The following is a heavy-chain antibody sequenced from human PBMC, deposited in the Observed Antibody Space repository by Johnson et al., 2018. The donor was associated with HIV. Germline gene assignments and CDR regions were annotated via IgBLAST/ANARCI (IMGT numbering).Heavy chain of an antibody. CDR2: INSDGSST. J-gene: IGHJ3*02. Sequence: VQLVESGGGLVQPGGSLRLSCAASGFTFSSYWMHWVRQAPGKGLVWVSRINSDGSSTRYADSVKGRFTISRDNAKNTLYLQMNSLRAEDTAVYYCARGVGSGWYCGVGDDAFDIWGQGTMVTVSS. CDR1: GFTFSSYW. CDR3: ARGVGSGWYCGVGDDAFDI. V-gene: IGHV3-74*01. D-gene: IGHD6-19*01.